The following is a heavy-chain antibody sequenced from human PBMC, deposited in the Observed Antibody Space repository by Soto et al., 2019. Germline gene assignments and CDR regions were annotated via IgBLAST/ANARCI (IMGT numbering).Heavy chain of an antibody. V-gene: IGHV3-23*01. D-gene: IGHD1-26*01. Sequence: EVQLLESGGGLVQPGGSLRLSCATSGFTFSTFAMNWVRQAPGKGLEWVSGVSVGGVTTDYADSVKGRFIISRDNSKNTLYLQMDSLRDEDTAIYYCAKDRVGATKSLGGWGQGTLVTVSS. CDR3: AKDRVGATKSLGG. J-gene: IGHJ4*02. CDR2: VSVGGVTT. CDR1: GFTFSTFA.